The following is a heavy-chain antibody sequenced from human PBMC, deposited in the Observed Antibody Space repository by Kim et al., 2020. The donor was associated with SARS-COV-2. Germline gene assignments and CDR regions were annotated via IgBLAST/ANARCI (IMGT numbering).Heavy chain of an antibody. J-gene: IGHJ5*01. CDR1: GGSISGYY. CDR2: IYSSGST. D-gene: IGHD2-8*01. CDR3: ARDWPYTGSSNFNYVWWF. V-gene: IGHV4-4*07. Sequence: SETLSLTCTVSGGSISGYYWSWIRQSAGKGLEWIGRIYSSGSTNYNPSLRSRVTMSVDTSKSQFSLKLRSLTAADTAVYYCARDWPYTGSSNFNYVWWF.